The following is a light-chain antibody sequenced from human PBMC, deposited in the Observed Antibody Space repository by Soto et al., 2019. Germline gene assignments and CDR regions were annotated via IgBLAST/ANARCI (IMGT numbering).Light chain of an antibody. CDR2: WAS. J-gene: IGKJ1*01. CDR3: QQYSNWLTWT. Sequence: DIVMTQSPDSLAVSLGERATINCKSSQSILSSSNSQNYLAWYQQRPGQPPKLLIFWASIREFGVPDRFSGSGSGTDFTLTISRLQAEDVAVYYCQQYSNWLTWTFGQGTKVEIK. V-gene: IGKV4-1*01. CDR1: QSILSSSNSQNY.